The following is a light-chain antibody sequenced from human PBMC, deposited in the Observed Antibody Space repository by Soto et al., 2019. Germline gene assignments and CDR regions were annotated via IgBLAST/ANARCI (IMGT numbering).Light chain of an antibody. V-gene: IGKV1-33*01. J-gene: IGKJ5*01. CDR2: DAS. Sequence: DIQMTQSPSSLSASVGDRVTITCQASQYIDKFLNWYQQKSGKAPKLLISDASNLETGVPSRFSGGGSGTDFTLTITSLQPEEVAIYYCQQYDDLPITFGQGTRLEIK. CDR3: QQYDDLPIT. CDR1: QYIDKF.